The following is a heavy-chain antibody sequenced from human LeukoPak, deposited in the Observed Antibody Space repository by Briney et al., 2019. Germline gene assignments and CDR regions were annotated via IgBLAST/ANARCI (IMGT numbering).Heavy chain of an antibody. V-gene: IGHV3-23*01. Sequence: GGSLRLSCTASGFRLRNSDKSWLRQATGKGLEWLSFIVASSGSTFYADSVKGRFTISRDNSNNTLYLQMNSLRADDTAVYYCAKGAYDYTDMGYFDYWGQGTLVTVSS. CDR1: GFRLRNSD. CDR2: IVASSGST. J-gene: IGHJ4*02. D-gene: IGHD5-12*01. CDR3: AKGAYDYTDMGYFDY.